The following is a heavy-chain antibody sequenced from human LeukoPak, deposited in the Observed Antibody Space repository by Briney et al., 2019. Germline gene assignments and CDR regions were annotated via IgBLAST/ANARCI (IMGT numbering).Heavy chain of an antibody. V-gene: IGHV4-34*01. CDR2: INHSGST. D-gene: IGHD3-3*01. J-gene: IGHJ3*02. Sequence: SETLSLTCAVYGGPFSGYYWSWIRQPPGKGLEWIGEINHSGSTNYNPSLKSRVTISVDTSKNQFSLKLSSVTAADTAVYYCARGRVGALNIWGQGTMVTVSS. CDR3: ARGRVGALNI. CDR1: GGPFSGYY.